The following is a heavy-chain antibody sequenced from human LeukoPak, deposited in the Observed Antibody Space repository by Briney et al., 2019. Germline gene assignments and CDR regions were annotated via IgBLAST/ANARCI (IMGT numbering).Heavy chain of an antibody. V-gene: IGHV3-66*02. CDR1: GFTVSSNY. Sequence: GGSLSLSCAASGFTVSSNYMSWVRQAPGKGLEWVSVIYSGGSTYYADSVKGRFTISRDNSKNTLYLQMNSLRAEDMAVYYCARDPGGDYYYYGMDVWGQGTTVTVSS. CDR3: ARDPGGDYYYYGMDV. CDR2: IYSGGST. J-gene: IGHJ6*02. D-gene: IGHD4-17*01.